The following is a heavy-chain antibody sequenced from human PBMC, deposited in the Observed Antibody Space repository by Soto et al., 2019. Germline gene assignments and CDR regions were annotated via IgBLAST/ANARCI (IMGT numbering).Heavy chain of an antibody. J-gene: IGHJ4*02. V-gene: IGHV3-30*03. CDR1: GVTFDTRA. Sequence: VGSLRLSCAASGVTFDTRAIHWLRQAPGQGLEWVAVISFDGSNKRYVDSVEGRFSISRDNSKTTSYLEMNGLKPEDTALYYXAIXYGFWSGYXDYWGQGTKVTVYS. CDR3: AIXYGFWSGYXDY. CDR2: ISFDGSNK. D-gene: IGHD3-3*01.